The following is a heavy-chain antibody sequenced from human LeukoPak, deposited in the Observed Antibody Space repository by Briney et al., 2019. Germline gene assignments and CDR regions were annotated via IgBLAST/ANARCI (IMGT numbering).Heavy chain of an antibody. D-gene: IGHD1-26*01. CDR3: ARDRYSGSYYVLDDAFDI. V-gene: IGHV4-4*07. Sequence: SETLSLTCTVSGGSISSYYWSWVRQPAGKGLEWIWRIYTSGSTNYNPSLKSRVTMSVDTSKNQFSLKLSSVTAADTAVYYCARDRYSGSYYVLDDAFDIWGQGTMVTVSS. CDR1: GGSISSYY. J-gene: IGHJ3*02. CDR2: IYTSGST.